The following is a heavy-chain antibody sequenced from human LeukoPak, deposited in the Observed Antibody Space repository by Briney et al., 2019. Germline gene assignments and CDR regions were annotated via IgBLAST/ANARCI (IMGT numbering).Heavy chain of an antibody. CDR3: AKDIRPAVAGFNFDY. CDR2: ISWDGGST. V-gene: IGHV3-43D*03. J-gene: IGHJ4*02. CDR1: GFTFDDYA. Sequence: GGSLRLSCAASGFTFDDYAMHWVRQAPGKGLEWVSLISWDGGSTYYADSVKGRFTISRDNSKNSLYLQMNSLRAEDTALYHCAKDIRPAVAGFNFDYWGQGTLVTVSS. D-gene: IGHD6-19*01.